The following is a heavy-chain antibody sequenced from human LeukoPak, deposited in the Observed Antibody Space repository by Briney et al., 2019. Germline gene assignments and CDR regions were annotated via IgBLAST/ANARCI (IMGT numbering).Heavy chain of an antibody. CDR2: INWNGGRS. D-gene: IGHD3-22*01. J-gene: IGHJ4*02. V-gene: IGHV3-20*04. CDR3: ARDPTAYYDSSGYYLNTIDY. CDR1: GFTFDDYG. Sequence: GGSLRLSCAASGFTFDDYGMNWVRQAPGKGLEWVSGINWNGGRSGYADSVKGRFTISRDNSKNTLYLQMNSLRAEDTAVYYCARDPTAYYDSSGYYLNTIDYWGQGTLVTVSS.